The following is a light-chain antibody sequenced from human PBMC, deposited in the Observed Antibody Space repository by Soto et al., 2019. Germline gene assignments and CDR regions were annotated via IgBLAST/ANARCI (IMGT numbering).Light chain of an antibody. J-gene: IGKJ1*01. CDR1: QSIGSR. Sequence: DIQITQSPSALSASVGDTVTLTCRASQSIGSRLAWYQQKPGRPPKPLIYRASSSQSGVPSRFSGSGSGTEFTLTIHSLQPDDFETYYCQQYNIFGTFGQGTKVDIK. CDR2: RAS. CDR3: QQYNIFGT. V-gene: IGKV1-5*03.